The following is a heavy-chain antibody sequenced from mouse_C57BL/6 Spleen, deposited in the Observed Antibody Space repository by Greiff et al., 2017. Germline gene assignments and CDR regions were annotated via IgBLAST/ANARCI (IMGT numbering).Heavy chain of an antibody. Sequence: QVQLKQPGAELVMPGASVKLSCKASGYTFTSYWMHWVKQRPGQGLEWIGEIDPSDSYTNYNQKFKGKSTLTVDKSSSTAYMQLSSLTSEDSAVYYCARPYYRGYYAMDYWGQGTSVTVSS. CDR2: IDPSDSYT. J-gene: IGHJ4*01. D-gene: IGHD2-12*01. V-gene: IGHV1-69*01. CDR1: GYTFTSYW. CDR3: ARPYYRGYYAMDY.